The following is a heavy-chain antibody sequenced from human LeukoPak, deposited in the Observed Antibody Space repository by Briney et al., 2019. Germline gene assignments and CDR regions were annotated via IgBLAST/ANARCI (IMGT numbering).Heavy chain of an antibody. CDR2: INHSGST. Sequence: SETLSLTCAVNGGAFSGYYWSWIRQPPGKGLEWIGEINHSGSTNYNPSLKSRVTISVDTSKNQFSLKLSSVTAADTAVYYCARRHDYGDYTFDYWGQGTLVTVSS. V-gene: IGHV4-34*01. CDR3: ARRHDYGDYTFDY. J-gene: IGHJ4*02. CDR1: GGAFSGYY. D-gene: IGHD4-17*01.